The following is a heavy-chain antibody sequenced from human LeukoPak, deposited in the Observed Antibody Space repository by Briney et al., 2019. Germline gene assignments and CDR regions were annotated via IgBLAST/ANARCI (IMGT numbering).Heavy chain of an antibody. J-gene: IGHJ4*02. D-gene: IGHD3-10*01. CDR2: INSDGSST. Sequence: GGSLRLSYAASGFTFSSYWMHWARQAPGKGLVWVSRINSDGSSTSYADSVKGRFTISRDNAKNTLYLQMNSLRAEDTAVYYCARDSPHYYGSGSYYPDYWGQGTLVTVSS. CDR3: ARDSPHYYGSGSYYPDY. CDR1: GFTFSSYW. V-gene: IGHV3-74*01.